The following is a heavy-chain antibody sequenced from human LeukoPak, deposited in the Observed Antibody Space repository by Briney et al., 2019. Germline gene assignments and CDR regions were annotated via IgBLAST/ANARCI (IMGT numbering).Heavy chain of an antibody. J-gene: IGHJ3*02. Sequence: GGSLRLSCAAYRFTFSSYSMKWARQAPGKGLEWVSSISSSSSYIYYADSVKGRFTISRDNAKNSLYLQMNSLRAEDTAVYYRPWIPAYDSGGHYFVALDFDIWGQGTMVTVSS. CDR1: RFTFSSYS. CDR2: ISSSSSYI. V-gene: IGHV3-21*01. D-gene: IGHD3-22*01. CDR3: PWIPAYDSGGHYFVALDFDI.